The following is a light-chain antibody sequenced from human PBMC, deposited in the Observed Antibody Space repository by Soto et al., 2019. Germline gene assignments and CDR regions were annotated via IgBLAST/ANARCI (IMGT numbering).Light chain of an antibody. CDR1: QGISSY. J-gene: IGKJ4*01. Sequence: IQFTPSPSSLSASVGDRVTITCRASQGISSYLGWYQQKPGKAPNLLIYDASTLHSGVPSRFSGGGSGTDFTLTINSLQPEDFATHYCQQVNVYPSTFGGGTKVDIK. CDR2: DAS. CDR3: QQVNVYPST. V-gene: IGKV1-9*01.